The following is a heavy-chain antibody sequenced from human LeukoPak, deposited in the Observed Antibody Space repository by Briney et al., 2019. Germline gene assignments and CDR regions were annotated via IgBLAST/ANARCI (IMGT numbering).Heavy chain of an antibody. Sequence: YWSWIRQPPGKGLEWMGIIYPGDSDTRYSPSFQGQVTISADKSISTAYLQWSSLKASDTAMYYCARRIGSGPKNDYWGQGTLVTVSS. CDR1: YW. J-gene: IGHJ4*02. D-gene: IGHD6-19*01. CDR2: IYPGDSDT. CDR3: ARRIGSGPKNDY. V-gene: IGHV5-51*01.